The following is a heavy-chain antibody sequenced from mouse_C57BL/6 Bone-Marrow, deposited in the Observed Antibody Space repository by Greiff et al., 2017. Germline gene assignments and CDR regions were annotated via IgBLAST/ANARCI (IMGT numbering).Heavy chain of an antibody. D-gene: IGHD1-1*01. CDR2: FYPGSGSI. CDR3: ARHGPHYYGSSYGYFDV. CDR1: GYTFTEYT. Sequence: QVQLQQSGAELVKPGASVKLSCKASGYTFTEYTIHWVKQRSGQGLEWIGWFYPGSGSIKYNEKFKDKATLTADRSSSTVYMELSRLTSEDSAVYFCARHGPHYYGSSYGYFDVWGTGTTVTVSS. V-gene: IGHV1-62-2*01. J-gene: IGHJ1*03.